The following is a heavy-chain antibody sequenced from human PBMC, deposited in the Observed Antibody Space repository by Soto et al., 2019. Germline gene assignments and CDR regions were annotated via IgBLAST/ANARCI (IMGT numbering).Heavy chain of an antibody. CDR1: DFTFSNAW. CDR2: IKSKADGGTA. V-gene: IGHV3-15*07. Sequence: GGSLRLSCAASDFTFSNAWINWVRQAPGKGLEWDGRIKSKADGGTADYAAPVKGRFTISRDDAKNTQYLQMNSLKMEDTAVYYCNTYPDFWGGHTPLWGQGTLVTVSS. J-gene: IGHJ4*02. D-gene: IGHD3-3*01. CDR3: NTYPDFWGGHTPL.